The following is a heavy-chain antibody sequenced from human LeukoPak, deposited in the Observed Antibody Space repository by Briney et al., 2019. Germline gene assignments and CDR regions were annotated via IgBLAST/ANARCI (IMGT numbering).Heavy chain of an antibody. CDR1: GFTVRSHW. CDR3: ARVWLPG. Sequence: GGSLRLSCEASGFTVRSHWMHLVRQVPGKGLVWVSRINSDGIITNYADSVKGRFTISRDNAKDTLYLQMNSLRVEDTAVYYCARVWLPGWGQGTLVTVSS. CDR2: INSDGIIT. D-gene: IGHD5-12*01. V-gene: IGHV3-74*01. J-gene: IGHJ4*02.